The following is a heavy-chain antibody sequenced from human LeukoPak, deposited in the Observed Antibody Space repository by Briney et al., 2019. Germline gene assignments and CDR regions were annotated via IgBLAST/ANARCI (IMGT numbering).Heavy chain of an antibody. CDR3: ARVPVIYFDY. D-gene: IGHD3-10*01. CDR2: IYYSGST. CDR1: GGSVSSYY. Sequence: SETLSLTCIVSGGSVSSYYWTWIRQPPGKGLEWIGYIYYSGSTNYNPSLKSRVTISIDTSKNQFSLKLSSVTAADTAVYYCARVPVIYFDYWGQGTLVTVSS. V-gene: IGHV4-59*02. J-gene: IGHJ4*02.